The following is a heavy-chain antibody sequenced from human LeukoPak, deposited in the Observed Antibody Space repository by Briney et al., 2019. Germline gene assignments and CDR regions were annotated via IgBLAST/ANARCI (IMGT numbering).Heavy chain of an antibody. CDR3: AKSLTATIVGGGYFDY. J-gene: IGHJ4*02. D-gene: IGHD5-12*01. Sequence: PGGSLRLSCAASGFTFSSYVMSWVRQAPGKGLEWVSAISGSGGSTYYADSVKGRFTISRDNSKNTLYLQMNSLRAEDTAVYYCAKSLTATIVGGGYFDYWGQGTLVTVSS. CDR1: GFTFSSYV. V-gene: IGHV3-23*01. CDR2: ISGSGGST.